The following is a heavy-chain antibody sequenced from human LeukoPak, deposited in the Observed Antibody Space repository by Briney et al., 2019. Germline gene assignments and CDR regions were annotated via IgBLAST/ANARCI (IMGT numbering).Heavy chain of an antibody. CDR2: VYHSGST. CDR1: GYSISSGYY. CDR3: ARPLGYDFWSVYYTGNWFDP. Sequence: SETLSLTCAVSGYSISSGYYWGWIRQPPGKGLEWIGSVYHSGSTYYNPSLKSRVTISVDTSKNQFSLKLSSVTAADTAVYYCARPLGYDFWSVYYTGNWFDPWGQGTLVTVSS. J-gene: IGHJ5*02. V-gene: IGHV4-38-2*01. D-gene: IGHD3-3*01.